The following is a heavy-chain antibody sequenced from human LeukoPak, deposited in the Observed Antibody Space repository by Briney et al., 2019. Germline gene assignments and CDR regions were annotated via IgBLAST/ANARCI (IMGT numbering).Heavy chain of an antibody. V-gene: IGHV3-66*02. CDR3: ARAGSGSYRGFDY. J-gene: IGHJ4*02. CDR2: YSGGST. Sequence: YSGGSTNYADSVKGRFTISRDNPKNTLYLQMGSLRAEDMAVYYCARAGSGSYRGFDYWGQGTLVTVSS. D-gene: IGHD1-26*01.